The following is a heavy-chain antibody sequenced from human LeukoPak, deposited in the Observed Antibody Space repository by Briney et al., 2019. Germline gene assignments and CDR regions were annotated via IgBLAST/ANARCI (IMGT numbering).Heavy chain of an antibody. CDR3: ARRHDYGDY. CDR1: GYSFSSYW. Sequence: GASLKISCKGSGYSFSSYWITWVRQMPGKGLEWMGRIDPSDSYTNYSPSFRGHVTISADKSMSTAYLQWSSLEASDTAMYYCARRHDYGDYWGQGTLVTVSS. CDR2: IDPSDSYT. J-gene: IGHJ4*02. V-gene: IGHV5-10-1*01.